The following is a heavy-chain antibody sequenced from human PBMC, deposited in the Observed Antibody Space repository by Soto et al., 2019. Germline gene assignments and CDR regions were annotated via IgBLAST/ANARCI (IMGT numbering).Heavy chain of an antibody. D-gene: IGHD3-10*01. CDR3: ARADSPMVRGVIITFYYYYYGMDV. CDR2: ISAYNGNT. Sequence: ASVKVSFKASGYTFTSYGISWVRQAPGQGLEWMGWISAYNGNTNYAQKLQGRVTMTTDTSTSTAYMELRSLRSDDTAVYYCARADSPMVRGVIITFYYYYYGMDVWGQGTTVTVSS. CDR1: GYTFTSYG. V-gene: IGHV1-18*04. J-gene: IGHJ6*02.